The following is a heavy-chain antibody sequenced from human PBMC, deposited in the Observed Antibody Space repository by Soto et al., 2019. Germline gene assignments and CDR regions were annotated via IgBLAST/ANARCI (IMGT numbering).Heavy chain of an antibody. J-gene: IGHJ4*02. Sequence: SETLSLTCTVSGGSISSYYWSWIRQPPGKGLEWIGYIYYSGSTNYNPSLKSRVTISVDTSKNQFSLKLSSVTAADTAVYYCARGGAWSRYYDSSGYFDYWGQGTLVTVPS. CDR2: IYYSGST. D-gene: IGHD3-22*01. CDR1: GGSISSYY. CDR3: ARGGAWSRYYDSSGYFDY. V-gene: IGHV4-59*01.